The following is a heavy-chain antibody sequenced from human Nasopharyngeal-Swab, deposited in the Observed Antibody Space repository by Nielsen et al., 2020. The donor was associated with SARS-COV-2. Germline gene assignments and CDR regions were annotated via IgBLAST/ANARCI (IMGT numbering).Heavy chain of an antibody. D-gene: IGHD2-2*01. CDR3: ARVFWGYCSSTSCSNYYYYYYMDV. J-gene: IGHJ6*03. Sequence: PGKGLEWIGYIYYSGSTYYNPSLRSRVTISVDTSKNQFSLKLSSVTAADTAVYYCARVFWGYCSSTSCSNYYYYYYMDVWDKGTTVTVSS. CDR2: IYYSGST. V-gene: IGHV4-31*02.